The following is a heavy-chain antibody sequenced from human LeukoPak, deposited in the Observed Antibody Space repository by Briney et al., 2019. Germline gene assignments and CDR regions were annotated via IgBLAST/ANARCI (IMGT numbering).Heavy chain of an antibody. D-gene: IGHD1-1*01. V-gene: IGHV3-21*01. CDR3: ARGDNVRAYYYGVDV. J-gene: IGHJ6*02. Sequence: PGGSLRLSCAASGFTFSSYSMNWVRQAPGKGLEWVSSISSSSTYIYYADSVKGRFTISRDNAKNSLYLQMNSLRAEDTSVYYCARGDNVRAYYYGVDVWGQGTTVTVSS. CDR1: GFTFSSYS. CDR2: ISSSSTYI.